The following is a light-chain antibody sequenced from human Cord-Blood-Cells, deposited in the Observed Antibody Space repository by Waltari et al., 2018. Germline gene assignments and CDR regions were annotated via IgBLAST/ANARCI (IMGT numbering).Light chain of an antibody. CDR2: WAS. V-gene: IGKV4-1*01. CDR1: QSVLYSSNNQNY. Sequence: DIVMTQSPDSLAVSLGERATIHCKSSQSVLYSSNNQNYLAWYQEKPGQPPKLLIDWASTRESVVPDRFSGSGSGTDFTLTISSLQAEDVAVYYCQQYYSTPYTFGQGTKLEIK. CDR3: QQYYSTPYT. J-gene: IGKJ2*01.